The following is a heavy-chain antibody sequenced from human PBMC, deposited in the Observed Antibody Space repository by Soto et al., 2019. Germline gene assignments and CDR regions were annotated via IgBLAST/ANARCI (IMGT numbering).Heavy chain of an antibody. D-gene: IGHD2-8*02. CDR2: ISYDGSNK. Sequence: GGSLRLSCAASGFTFSSYAMHWVRQAPGKGLEWVAVISYDGSNKYYADSVKGRFTISRDNSKNTLYLQMNSLRAEDTAVYYCARDGLVPYYYYYGMDVWGQGTTVTVSS. J-gene: IGHJ6*02. V-gene: IGHV3-30-3*01. CDR1: GFTFSSYA. CDR3: ARDGLVPYYYYYGMDV.